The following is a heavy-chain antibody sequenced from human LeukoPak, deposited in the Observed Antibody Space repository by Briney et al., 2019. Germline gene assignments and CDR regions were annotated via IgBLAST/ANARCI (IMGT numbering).Heavy chain of an antibody. D-gene: IGHD5-12*01. CDR1: GGSISSYY. Sequence: SETLSLTCTVSGGSISSYYWSWIRQPPGKGLEWIGYIYYSGSTNYNPSLKSRVTISVDTSKNQFSLKLSSVTAADTAAYYCARALGGSEAFDIWGQGTMVTVSS. CDR3: ARALGGSEAFDI. CDR2: IYYSGST. J-gene: IGHJ3*02. V-gene: IGHV4-59*01.